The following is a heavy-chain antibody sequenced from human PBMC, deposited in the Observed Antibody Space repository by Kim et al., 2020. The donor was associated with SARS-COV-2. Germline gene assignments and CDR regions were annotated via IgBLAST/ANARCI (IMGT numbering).Heavy chain of an antibody. D-gene: IGHD1-26*01. CDR3: AKAQPIVGATGGVYFDY. CDR2: ISGSGGST. V-gene: IGHV3-23*01. J-gene: IGHJ4*02. CDR1: GFTFSSYA. Sequence: GGSLRLSCAASGFTFSSYAMSWVRQAPGKGLEWVSAISGSGGSTYYADSVKGRFTISRDNSKNTLYLQMNSLRAEDTAVYYCAKAQPIVGATGGVYFDYWGQGTLVTVSS.